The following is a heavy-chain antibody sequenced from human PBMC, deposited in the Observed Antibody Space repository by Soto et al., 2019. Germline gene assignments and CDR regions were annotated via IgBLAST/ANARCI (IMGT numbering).Heavy chain of an antibody. CDR2: MYIGGST. CDR3: ARVNLLTGVEYYFDY. CDR1: GFSVSESY. D-gene: IGHD3-9*01. V-gene: IGHV3-66*01. Sequence: GSLRLSCAVSGFSVSESYMSWVRQAPGKGLEWVSVMYIGGSTYYADSVKGRVTISRDNSKNTMYLQMNSLRGEDTGVYYCARVNLLTGVEYYFDYWGHGTPVTVSS. J-gene: IGHJ4*01.